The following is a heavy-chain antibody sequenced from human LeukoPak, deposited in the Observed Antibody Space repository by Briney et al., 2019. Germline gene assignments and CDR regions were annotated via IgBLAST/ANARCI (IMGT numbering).Heavy chain of an antibody. CDR2: INPNSGGT. Sequence: GASVKVSCKASGYPFTGYYMHWVRQAPGQGLECMGWINPNSGGTNYAQKFQGRVTMTRDTSISTAYMELSRLRSDDTAVYYCARNMVRGVIPPGTYWGQGTLVTVSS. V-gene: IGHV1-2*02. J-gene: IGHJ4*02. D-gene: IGHD3-10*01. CDR1: GYPFTGYY. CDR3: ARNMVRGVIPPGTY.